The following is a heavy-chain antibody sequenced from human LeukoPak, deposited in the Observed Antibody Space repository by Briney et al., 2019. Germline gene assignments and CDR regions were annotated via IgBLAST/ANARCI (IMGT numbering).Heavy chain of an antibody. CDR3: ARDSAYSDYGDIPNWFDP. Sequence: SETLSLTCTVSGGSISSGSYYWRWIRQPAGKGLEWIGRIYTSGSTNYNPTPKSRVTISVDTSKNQFSLKLSSVTAADTAVYYCARDSAYSDYGDIPNWFDPWGQGTLVTVSS. D-gene: IGHD4-17*01. CDR1: GGSISSGSYY. J-gene: IGHJ5*02. V-gene: IGHV4-61*02. CDR2: IYTSGST.